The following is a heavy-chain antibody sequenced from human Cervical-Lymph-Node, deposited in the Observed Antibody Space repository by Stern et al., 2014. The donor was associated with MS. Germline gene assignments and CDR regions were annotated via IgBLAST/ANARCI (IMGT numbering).Heavy chain of an antibody. V-gene: IGHV3-33*01. D-gene: IGHD1-26*01. Sequence: VQLVQSGGGVVQPGRSLRLSCAASGFTFSSSGMHWVRQAPGKGLEWVAVIWYDGSNKYYADSVKGRFTISRDNSKNTLYLQMNSLRAEDTAVYYCARDRGWERDAFDIWGQGTMVTVSS. J-gene: IGHJ3*02. CDR1: GFTFSSSG. CDR2: IWYDGSNK. CDR3: ARDRGWERDAFDI.